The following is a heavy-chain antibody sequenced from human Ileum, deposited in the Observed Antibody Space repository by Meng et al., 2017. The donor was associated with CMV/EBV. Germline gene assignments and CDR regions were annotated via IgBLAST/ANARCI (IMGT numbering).Heavy chain of an antibody. CDR1: GYTFINFG. CDR2: IGPYSSAT. V-gene: IGHV1-18*01. Sequence: ASVKVSCKTSGYTFINFGVGWVRQVPGQGLEWLGWIGPYSSATIYARSVQGRVTMTTDTPTSTAYMELGGLRSDDTAVYYCARTLKGSNFWFDTWGQGTLVTVSS. D-gene: IGHD4-11*01. J-gene: IGHJ5*02. CDR3: ARTLKGSNFWFDT.